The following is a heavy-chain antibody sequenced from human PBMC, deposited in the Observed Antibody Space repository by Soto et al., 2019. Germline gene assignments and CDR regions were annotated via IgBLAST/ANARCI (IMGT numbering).Heavy chain of an antibody. CDR3: ARDIGEEDIVVVPAATHYYYYDTDV. J-gene: IGHJ6*03. V-gene: IGHV1-18*01. Sequence: ASVEVCCKDSGYTKTSNGISWVRQDKKQGLEWMGWISAYNGNTNYAQKLQGRVTMTTDTSTSTAYMELRSLRSDDTAVYYCARDIGEEDIVVVPAATHYYYYDTDVLGKGT. D-gene: IGHD2-2*01. CDR2: ISAYNGNT. CDR1: GYTKTSNG.